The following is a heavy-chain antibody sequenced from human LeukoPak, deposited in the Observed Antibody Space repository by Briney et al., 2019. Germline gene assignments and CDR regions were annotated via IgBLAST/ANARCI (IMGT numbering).Heavy chain of an antibody. D-gene: IGHD3-10*01. Sequence: GGSLRLSCAASGFTFSNCAMTWVRQAPGKGLEWVALLVYDGFYKYYADSVKGRFTISRDDSRNTLYLQLSSLRAEDTAVYYCAKDLITMVRGSPMDAWGQGTTVTVSS. V-gene: IGHV3-30*18. CDR2: LVYDGFYK. J-gene: IGHJ6*02. CDR3: AKDLITMVRGSPMDA. CDR1: GFTFSNCA.